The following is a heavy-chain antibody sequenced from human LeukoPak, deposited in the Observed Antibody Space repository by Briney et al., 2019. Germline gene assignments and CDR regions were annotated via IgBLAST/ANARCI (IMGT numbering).Heavy chain of an antibody. CDR1: GYTFTGYY. Sequence: ASVKVSCKASGYTFTGYYMHWVRQAPGRGLGGMGWINRNSGGTNYAQEFQGRVTMTRDTSISAAYIELSRLRADDTAGYDRARLAVDSGSYSDDGGQGTLVTVPS. CDR3: ARLAVDSGSYSDD. CDR2: INRNSGGT. D-gene: IGHD1-26*01. V-gene: IGHV1-2*02. J-gene: IGHJ4*02.